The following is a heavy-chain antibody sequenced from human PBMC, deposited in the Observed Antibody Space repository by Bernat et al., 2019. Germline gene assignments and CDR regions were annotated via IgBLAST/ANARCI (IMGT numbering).Heavy chain of an antibody. CDR1: GGTFSSYA. J-gene: IGHJ6*02. D-gene: IGHD3-22*01. CDR2: IIPIFGTA. V-gene: IGHV1-69*01. CDR3: ARGPRSYYDSSGPSYYYYYGMDV. Sequence: QVQLVQSGAEVKKPGSSVKVSCKASGGTFSSYAISWVRQAPGQGLEWMGGIIPIFGTANYAQKFQGRVTITADESTSTAYMELSSLRSEDTAVYYCARGPRSYYDSSGPSYYYYYGMDVWGQGTTVTVSS.